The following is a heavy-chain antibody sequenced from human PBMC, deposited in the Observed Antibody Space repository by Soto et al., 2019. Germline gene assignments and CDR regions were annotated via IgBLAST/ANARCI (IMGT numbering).Heavy chain of an antibody. V-gene: IGHV3-7*01. Sequence: GGSLRLSCAASGFTFSSYWMSWVRQAPGKGLEWVANIKQDGSEKYYVDSVKGRFTISRDNAKNSLYLQMNSLRADDTAVYYCARDRGEGCTNGVCYDWFDPWGQGTLVTVSS. J-gene: IGHJ5*02. CDR3: ARDRGEGCTNGVCYDWFDP. D-gene: IGHD2-8*01. CDR1: GFTFSSYW. CDR2: IKQDGSEK.